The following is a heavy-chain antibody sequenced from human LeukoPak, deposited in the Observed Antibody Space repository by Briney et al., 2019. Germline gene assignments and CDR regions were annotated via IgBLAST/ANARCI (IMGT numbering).Heavy chain of an antibody. CDR2: ISAYNGNT. CDR1: GYTFTSYG. CDR3: ASGIAVAAWGWFDP. D-gene: IGHD6-19*01. J-gene: IGHJ5*02. V-gene: IGHV1-18*01. Sequence: ASVKVSCKASGYTFTSYGISWVRQAPGQGLEWMGWISAYNGNTNYAQKLQGRVTMTTDTSTSTAYMELRSLRSDDTAVYYCASGIAVAAWGWFDPWGQGTLVTVSS.